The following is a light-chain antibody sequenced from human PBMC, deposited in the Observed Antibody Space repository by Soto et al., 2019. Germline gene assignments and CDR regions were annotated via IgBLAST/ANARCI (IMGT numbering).Light chain of an antibody. CDR3: QPRGTWPT. Sequence: EIVLTQNEGTRSLSPEERATVCRRASQSVSSYLAWYQQKPGQAPRLLIYGASSRANGIPARFTGSGSGTDFSLTITSLEPEDFAVYYCQPRGTWPTFGQGTKVDIK. V-gene: IGKV3-11*01. CDR1: QSVSSY. CDR2: GAS. J-gene: IGKJ1*01.